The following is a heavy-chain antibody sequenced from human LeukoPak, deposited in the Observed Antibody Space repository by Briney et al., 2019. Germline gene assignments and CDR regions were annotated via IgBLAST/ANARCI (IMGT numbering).Heavy chain of an antibody. V-gene: IGHV1-69*13. J-gene: IGHJ4*02. Sequence: SVKVSCKASGGTSSSYAISWVRQAPGQGLEWMGGIIPIFGTANYAQKFQGRVTITADESTSTAYMELSSLRSEDTAVYYCARDRYYYGSGSFYYFDYWGQGTLVTVSS. CDR2: IIPIFGTA. D-gene: IGHD3-10*01. CDR3: ARDRYYYGSGSFYYFDY. CDR1: GGTSSSYA.